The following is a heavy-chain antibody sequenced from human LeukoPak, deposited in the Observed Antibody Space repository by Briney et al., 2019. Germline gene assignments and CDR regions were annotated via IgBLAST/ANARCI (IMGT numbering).Heavy chain of an antibody. Sequence: SETLSLTCTVSGGSISSSSYYWGWIRQPPGKGLEWIGSIYYSGSTYYNPSLKSRVTISVDTSKNQFSLKLSSVTAADTAVYHCARGYSSGRIDSWGQGTLVTVSS. V-gene: IGHV4-39*07. J-gene: IGHJ4*02. CDR3: ARGYSSGRIDS. CDR2: IYYSGST. CDR1: GGSISSSSYY. D-gene: IGHD6-19*01.